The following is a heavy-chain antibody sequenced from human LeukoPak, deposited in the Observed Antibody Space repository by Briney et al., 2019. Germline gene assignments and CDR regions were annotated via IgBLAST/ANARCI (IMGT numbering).Heavy chain of an antibody. CDR2: VYDDGST. J-gene: IGHJ4*02. CDR1: GFTVSSNY. D-gene: IGHD3-10*01. CDR3: ATYGDSGKAGY. V-gene: IGHV3-66*01. Sequence: GGSLRLSCAASGFTVSSNYMNWVGQAPGKGLEWVSGVYDDGSTYYADSVKGRFTISRDNSKNTLYLQMNSLRAEDTAVYYCATYGDSGKAGYWGRGTVVTVSS.